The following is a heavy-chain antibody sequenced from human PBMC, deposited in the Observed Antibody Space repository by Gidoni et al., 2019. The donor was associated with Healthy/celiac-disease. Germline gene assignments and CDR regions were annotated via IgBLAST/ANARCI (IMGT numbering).Heavy chain of an antibody. J-gene: IGHJ4*02. CDR2: IYWDDDK. CDR3: AHRQEQGLIVGATTWNY. CDR1: GFSLSTSGVG. V-gene: IGHV2-5*02. D-gene: IGHD1-26*01. Sequence: QITLKESGPTLVKPTQTLTLTCTFSGFSLSTSGVGVGWIRQPPGKALEWLALIYWDDDKRYSPSLKSRLTITKDTSKNQVVLTMTNMDPVDTATYYCAHRQEQGLIVGATTWNYWGQGTLVTVSS.